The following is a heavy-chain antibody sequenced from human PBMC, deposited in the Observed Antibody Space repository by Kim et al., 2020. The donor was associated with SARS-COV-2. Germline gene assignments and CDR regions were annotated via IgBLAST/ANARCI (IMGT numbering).Heavy chain of an antibody. CDR3: AREQRIRVYDYGALRATYSYYSCVGV. Sequence: SETLSLTCTVSGGSLSSYYWSWIRHPPGQGLEWIGYIYDSGSTNHNPSLNSRVTISVDTSKNQFPLKLSSVAAADTAVYYCAREQRIRVYDYGALRATYSYYSCVGVSGAGTPV. V-gene: IGHV4-59*01. CDR1: GGSLSSYY. J-gene: IGHJ6*03. D-gene: IGHD5-18*01. CDR2: IYDSGST.